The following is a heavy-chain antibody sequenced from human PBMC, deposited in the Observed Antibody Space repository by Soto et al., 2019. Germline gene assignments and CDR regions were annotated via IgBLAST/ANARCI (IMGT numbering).Heavy chain of an antibody. J-gene: IGHJ4*02. CDR1: GDSVSSNSVA. Sequence: SQTLSVTCAISGDSVSSNSVAWNWIRQSPSRGLEWLGRTYYRSKWYNDYAVFVKSRITINPDTSKNQFSLQLNSETPEDTAVYYCARDSPGYGDYVLFDYWGQGTLVTVSS. D-gene: IGHD4-17*01. V-gene: IGHV6-1*01. CDR2: TYYRSKWYN. CDR3: ARDSPGYGDYVLFDY.